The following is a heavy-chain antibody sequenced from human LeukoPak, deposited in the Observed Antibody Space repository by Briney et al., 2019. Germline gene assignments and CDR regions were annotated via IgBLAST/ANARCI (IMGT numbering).Heavy chain of an antibody. V-gene: IGHV1-8*01. CDR3: ARSAPTTRIGAGRFDY. Sequence: ASVKVSCKASGYTFTSYDINWVRQATGQGLEWMGWMNPNSGNTGYAQKFQGRVTMTRNTSISTAYMELSSLRSEDTAVYYCARSAPTTRIGAGRFDYWGQGSLLTVAS. CDR2: MNPNSGNT. CDR1: GYTFTSYD. J-gene: IGHJ4*02. D-gene: IGHD5-12*01.